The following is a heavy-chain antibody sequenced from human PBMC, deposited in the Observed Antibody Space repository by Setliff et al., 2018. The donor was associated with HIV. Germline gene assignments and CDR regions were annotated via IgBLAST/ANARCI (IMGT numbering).Heavy chain of an antibody. V-gene: IGHV4-38-2*01. CDR1: GSSISSGHY. Sequence: SETLSLTCDVSGSSISSGHYWAWIRQGPGERLQWIGSVYHTGSTQYNASLRRRVTVSADPSKNQFYLKVTSVTAADTAVYYCARVRYFDWLLSPPEDFQHWGQGTLVTVSS. D-gene: IGHD3-9*01. CDR2: VYHTGST. J-gene: IGHJ1*01. CDR3: ARVRYFDWLLSPPEDFQH.